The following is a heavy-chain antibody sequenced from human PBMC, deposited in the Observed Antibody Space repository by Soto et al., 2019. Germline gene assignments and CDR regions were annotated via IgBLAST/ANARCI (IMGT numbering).Heavy chain of an antibody. J-gene: IGHJ4*02. CDR1: GGSFSGYY. Sequence: PSETLSLTCGVDGGSFSGYYWSWIRQPPGTGLEWIGEINHSGSTNYNPSLKSRVTISVDTSKNQFSLKLTSVTAADTAVYYCARDKITGLFDYWGQGTLVTVSS. CDR2: INHSGST. D-gene: IGHD2-8*02. CDR3: ARDKITGLFDY. V-gene: IGHV4-34*01.